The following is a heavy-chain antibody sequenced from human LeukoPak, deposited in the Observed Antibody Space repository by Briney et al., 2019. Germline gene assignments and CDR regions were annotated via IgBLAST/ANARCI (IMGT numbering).Heavy chain of an antibody. D-gene: IGHD3-3*01. CDR1: GFTFSGYS. CDR2: ISSSGSTI. J-gene: IGHJ4*01. Sequence: GGSQGLFCAASGFTFSGYSMNWVRQAPGKGLEWVSYISSSGSTIYYADSVKGRFTISRDNAKSSLYLQMNSLRAEDTAIYYCARQDRVLIAFDYSGHGTLVTVSS. V-gene: IGHV3-48*03. CDR3: ARQDRVLIAFDY.